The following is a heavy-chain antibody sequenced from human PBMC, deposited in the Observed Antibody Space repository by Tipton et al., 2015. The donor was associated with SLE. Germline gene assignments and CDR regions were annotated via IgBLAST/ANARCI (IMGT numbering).Heavy chain of an antibody. Sequence: SLRLSCAASGFTFSSYAMHWVRQAPGKGLEWVAVISYDGSNKHYADSVKGRFTISRDNSKNTLFLQMNSLRADDTAAYYCASELGQWAFDIWGQGTMVTVSS. CDR2: ISYDGSNK. D-gene: IGHD6-19*01. V-gene: IGHV3-30*04. CDR3: ASELGQWAFDI. CDR1: GFTFSSYA. J-gene: IGHJ3*02.